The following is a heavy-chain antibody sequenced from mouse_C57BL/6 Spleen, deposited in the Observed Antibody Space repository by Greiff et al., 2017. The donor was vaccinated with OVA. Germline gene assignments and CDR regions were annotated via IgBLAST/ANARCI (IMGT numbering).Heavy chain of an antibody. CDR2: IYPRSGNT. J-gene: IGHJ2*01. Sequence: QVQLQQSGAELARPGASVKLSCKASGYTFTSYGISWVKQRTGQGLEWIGEIYPRSGNTYYNEKFKGKATLTADKSSSTAYMELRSLTSEDSAVYFCASEAYYAYDLLYFDYGGQGTTLTVSS. CDR3: ASEAYYAYDLLYFDY. V-gene: IGHV1-81*01. CDR1: GYTFTSYG. D-gene: IGHD2-9*01.